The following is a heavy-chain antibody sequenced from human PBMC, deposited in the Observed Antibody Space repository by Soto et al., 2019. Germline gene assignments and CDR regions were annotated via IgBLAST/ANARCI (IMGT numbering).Heavy chain of an antibody. Sequence: GGSLRLSCAASGFTFSSYGMHWVRQAPGKGLEWVAVIWYDGSNKYYADSVKGRFTISRDNSKNTLYLQMNSLRAEGTAVYYCARDLGYCSSTSCYPNDAFDIWGQGTMVTVSS. J-gene: IGHJ3*02. CDR3: ARDLGYCSSTSCYPNDAFDI. CDR1: GFTFSSYG. D-gene: IGHD2-2*01. CDR2: IWYDGSNK. V-gene: IGHV3-33*01.